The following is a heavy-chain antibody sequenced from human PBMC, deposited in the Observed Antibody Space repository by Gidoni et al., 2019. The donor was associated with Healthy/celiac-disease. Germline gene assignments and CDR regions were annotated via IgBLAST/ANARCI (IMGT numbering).Heavy chain of an antibody. D-gene: IGHD4-17*01. CDR1: GFSLSNARMG. V-gene: IGHV2-26*01. J-gene: IGHJ5*02. CDR3: ARIAEYGDYVWWFDP. Sequence: QVTLKESGPVLVKPTETLTLTCTVSGFSLSNARMGVSWIRQPPGKALECLAHIFSNDEKSYSTSLKSRLTISKDTSKSQVVLTMTNMDPVDTATYYCARIAEYGDYVWWFDPWGQGTLVTVSS. CDR2: IFSNDEK.